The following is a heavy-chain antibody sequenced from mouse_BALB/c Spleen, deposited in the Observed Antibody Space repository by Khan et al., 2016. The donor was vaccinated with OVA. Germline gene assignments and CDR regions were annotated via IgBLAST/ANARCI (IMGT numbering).Heavy chain of an antibody. CDR3: ARIPTFSTTALGY. Sequence: EVELVESGGGLVQPGGSLKLSCAASGFTFSSNTMSWVRQTPAKRLEWVAYITNGGGSTYYPDTVKGRFTFSRDTAKNTLYLQMSSLKSEYTAMYYCARIPTFSTTALGYWGQGTSVTVSA. V-gene: IGHV5-12-2*01. J-gene: IGHJ4*01. D-gene: IGHD1-2*01. CDR1: GFTFSSNT. CDR2: ITNGGGST.